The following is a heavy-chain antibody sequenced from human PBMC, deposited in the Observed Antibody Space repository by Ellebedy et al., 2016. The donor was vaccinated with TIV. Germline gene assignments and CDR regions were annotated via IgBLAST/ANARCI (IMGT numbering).Heavy chain of an antibody. Sequence: GESLKISCEASGFTFGSYAMSWVRQAPGKELEWVSGIFGSGYSTDYADSVKGRFTISRDNAKNSLYLQMNSLRAGDTAVYYCARGEQQLVSGYYYYCGMDVWGQGTTVTVSS. D-gene: IGHD6-13*01. V-gene: IGHV3-23*01. CDR3: ARGEQQLVSGYYYYCGMDV. CDR2: IFGSGYST. CDR1: GFTFGSYA. J-gene: IGHJ6*02.